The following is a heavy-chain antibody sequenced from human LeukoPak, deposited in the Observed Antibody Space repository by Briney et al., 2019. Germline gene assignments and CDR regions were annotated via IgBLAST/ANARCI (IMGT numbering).Heavy chain of an antibody. Sequence: SETLSLTCAVSGYSISSGYYWGWIRQPPGKGLEWIGSIYHSGSTYYNPSLKSRVTISVDTSKNQFSLKLSSVTAADTAVYYCAGYDYRDFDYWGQGTLVTVSS. D-gene: IGHD3-22*01. CDR2: IYHSGST. CDR3: AGYDYRDFDY. V-gene: IGHV4-38-2*01. J-gene: IGHJ4*02. CDR1: GYSISSGYY.